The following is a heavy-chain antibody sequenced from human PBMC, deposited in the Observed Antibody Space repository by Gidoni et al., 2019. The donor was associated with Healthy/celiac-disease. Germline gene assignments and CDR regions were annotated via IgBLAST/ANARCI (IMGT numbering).Heavy chain of an antibody. D-gene: IGHD5-18*01. V-gene: IGHV3-23*01. CDR2: ISGSGGST. J-gene: IGHJ4*02. Sequence: EVQLLESGGGLVQPGGSLRLSCAASGFTFSSYAMSWVRQAPGKGLEWVSAISGSGGSTYYADSVKGRFTISRDNSKNTLYLQMNSLRAEDTAVYYCAKENLIGGYSYGLSLASFDYWGQGTLVTVSS. CDR1: GFTFSSYA. CDR3: AKENLIGGYSYGLSLASFDY.